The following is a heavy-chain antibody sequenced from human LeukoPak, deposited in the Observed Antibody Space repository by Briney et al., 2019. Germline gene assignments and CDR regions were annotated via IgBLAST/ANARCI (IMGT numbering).Heavy chain of an antibody. J-gene: IGHJ6*02. CDR2: IYYSGST. Sequence: SETLSLTCTVSGGSIRSYYWSWIRQPPGKGREGIGYIYYSGSTNYNPSLKSRVPISLDTSNTQFSLYLSSVTAADTAVYSCARDSGYGMDVWGQGTTVTVSS. CDR1: GGSIRSYY. CDR3: ARDSGYGMDV. D-gene: IGHD6-25*01. V-gene: IGHV4-59*01.